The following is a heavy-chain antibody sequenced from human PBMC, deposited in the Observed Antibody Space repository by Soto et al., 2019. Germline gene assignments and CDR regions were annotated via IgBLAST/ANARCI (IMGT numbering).Heavy chain of an antibody. V-gene: IGHV1-3*01. CDR2: ISAGNGNT. D-gene: IGHD6-13*01. Sequence: QVQLVQSGAEVKKPGASVKLSCKASGYTFTSYGMHWVRQAPGQRLEWMGWISAGNGNTKYSQKFQGRVTITRDTSASTAYTELSSLRSEDTAVYYCARGFAGDNSWHIHWGQGTLVPVSS. CDR3: ARGFAGDNSWHIH. CDR1: GYTFTSYG. J-gene: IGHJ4*02.